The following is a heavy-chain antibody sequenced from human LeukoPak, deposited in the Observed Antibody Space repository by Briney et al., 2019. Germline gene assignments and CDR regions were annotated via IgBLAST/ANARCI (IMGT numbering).Heavy chain of an antibody. J-gene: IGHJ4*02. Sequence: SQTLSLTCAISGDSVSSDSAAWNWIRQSPSIDLEWLGRTYYRSKWFSAYAISVKRRITINADTSKNQFSLQLKSVTPEDTAVYYCARKGTVTTPFDYWGQGILVTVSS. CDR2: TYYRSKWFS. CDR3: ARKGTVTTPFDY. V-gene: IGHV6-1*01. D-gene: IGHD4-11*01. CDR1: GDSVSSDSAA.